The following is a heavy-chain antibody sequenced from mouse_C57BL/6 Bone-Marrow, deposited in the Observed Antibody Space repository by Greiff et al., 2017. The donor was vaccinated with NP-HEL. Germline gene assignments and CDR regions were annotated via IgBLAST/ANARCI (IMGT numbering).Heavy chain of an antibody. V-gene: IGHV1-81*01. CDR3: ARYGSSYTWFAY. CDR2: IYPRSGNT. Sequence: LVESGAELARPGASVKLSCKASGYTFTSYGISWVKQRTGQGLEWIGEIYPRSGNTYYNEKFKGKATLTADKSSSTAYMELRSLTSEDSAVYFCARYGSSYTWFAYWGQGTLVTVSA. D-gene: IGHD1-1*01. J-gene: IGHJ3*01. CDR1: GYTFTSYG.